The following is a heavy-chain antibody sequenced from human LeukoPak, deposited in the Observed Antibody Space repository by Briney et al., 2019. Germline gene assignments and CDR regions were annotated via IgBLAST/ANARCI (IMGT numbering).Heavy chain of an antibody. CDR1: GGSIRN. Sequence: PSETLSLTCTVSGGSIRNWSWIRQHPGKGLEWIGYIYYSGSTNYNSSLKSRVTISVDTSKNQFSLNLSSVTAADTAVYYCARENWERTVTSTGSDAFDIWGQGTMVTVSS. CDR2: IYYSGST. J-gene: IGHJ3*02. D-gene: IGHD6-19*01. V-gene: IGHV4-31*03. CDR3: ARENWERTVTSTGSDAFDI.